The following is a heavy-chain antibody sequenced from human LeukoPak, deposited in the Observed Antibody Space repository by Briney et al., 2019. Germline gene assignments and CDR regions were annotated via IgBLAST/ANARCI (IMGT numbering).Heavy chain of an antibody. CDR1: GGSFSGYY. J-gene: IGHJ5*02. D-gene: IGHD3-3*01. V-gene: IGHV4-34*01. Sequence: SETLSLTCAVYGGSFSGYYWSWIRQPPGKGLEWIGEINHSGSTNYNPSLKSRVTISVDTSKNQFSLKLSSVTAADTAVYYCARRTIPGRDWFDPWGQGTLVTVSS. CDR2: INHSGST. CDR3: ARRTIPGRDWFDP.